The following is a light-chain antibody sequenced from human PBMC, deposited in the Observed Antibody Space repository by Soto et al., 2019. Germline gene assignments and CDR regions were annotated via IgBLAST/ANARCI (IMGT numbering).Light chain of an antibody. CDR3: SSYTRGSTVI. CDR2: DVS. CDR1: SSDVGGYNY. V-gene: IGLV2-14*01. Sequence: QSVLTQPASVSGSPGQSITISCTGTSSDVGGYNYVSGYQQHPGKAPKLMIYDVSDRPSGVSNRFSGSKSGNTASLTISGLQAEDEADYYCSSYTRGSTVIFGGGTKVTV. J-gene: IGLJ2*01.